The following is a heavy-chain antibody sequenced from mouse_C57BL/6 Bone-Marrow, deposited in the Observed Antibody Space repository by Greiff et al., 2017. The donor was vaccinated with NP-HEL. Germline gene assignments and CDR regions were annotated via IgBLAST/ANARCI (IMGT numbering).Heavy chain of an antibody. CDR3: ARRYAP. V-gene: IGHV1-54*01. CDR2: INPGSGGT. J-gene: IGHJ3*01. CDR1: GYAFTNYL. Sequence: QVQLQQSGAELVRPGTSVTVSCKASGYAFTNYLIEWVKQRPGQGLEWIGVINPGSGGTNYNEKFKGKATLTADKSSSTAYMQLSSLTSEDSAVYFCARRYAPWGQGTLVTVSA. D-gene: IGHD2-10*02.